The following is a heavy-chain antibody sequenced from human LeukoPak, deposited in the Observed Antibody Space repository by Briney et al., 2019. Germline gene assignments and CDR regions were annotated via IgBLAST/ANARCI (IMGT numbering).Heavy chain of an antibody. J-gene: IGHJ4*02. D-gene: IGHD6-19*01. V-gene: IGHV3-23*01. CDR3: AKGIVAGTKGYFDY. Sequence: PGGSLRLSCAASGFTFSSYAMSWVRQAPGKGLEWVSAISGSGGSTYYADSVKGRFTISRDNSKNTLYLQMNSLRAEDTPVYYCAKGIVAGTKGYFDYWGQGTLVTVSS. CDR1: GFTFSSYA. CDR2: ISGSGGST.